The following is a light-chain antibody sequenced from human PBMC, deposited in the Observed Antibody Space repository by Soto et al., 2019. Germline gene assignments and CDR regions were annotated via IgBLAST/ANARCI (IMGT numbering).Light chain of an antibody. CDR3: CSYTGSLTLL. V-gene: IGLV2-14*01. Sequence: QSALTQPASVSGSPGQSITISCTASSSDVGGYDYVSWYQQHPGKAPKLMIYEVSNRPSGVSNRFSGSKSGNTASLTISGLQAEDEADYYCCSYTGSLTLLFGGGTKLTVL. CDR1: SSDVGGYDY. CDR2: EVS. J-gene: IGLJ2*01.